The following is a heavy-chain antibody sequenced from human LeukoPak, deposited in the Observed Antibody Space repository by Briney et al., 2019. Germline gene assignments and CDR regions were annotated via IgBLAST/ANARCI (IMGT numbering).Heavy chain of an antibody. D-gene: IGHD2-15*01. CDR1: GFNFKRYW. V-gene: IGHV3-74*01. J-gene: IGHJ5*02. CDR3: VRGGESTWS. Sequence: GGSLRLSCAAAGFNFKRYWMHWVRQAPDKGLVWVSRINIDGSSTNYADSVKGRFTVSRDNDKNTLYLQMNSLRAEDTAVYYCVRGGESTWSWGQGTLVTVSS. CDR2: INIDGSST.